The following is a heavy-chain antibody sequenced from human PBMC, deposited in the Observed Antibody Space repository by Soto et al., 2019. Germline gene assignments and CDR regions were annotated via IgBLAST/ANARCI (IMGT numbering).Heavy chain of an antibody. CDR1: GGTFSSYA. CDR3: ASDLAIAAAGYYYGMDV. CDR2: TIPIFGTA. D-gene: IGHD6-13*01. J-gene: IGHJ6*02. V-gene: IGHV1-69*13. Sequence: SVKVSCKASGGTFSSYAISWVRQAPGQGLEWMGGTIPIFGTANYAQKFQGRVTITADESTSTAYMELSSLRSEDTAVYYCASDLAIAAAGYYYGMDVWGQGTTVTVSS.